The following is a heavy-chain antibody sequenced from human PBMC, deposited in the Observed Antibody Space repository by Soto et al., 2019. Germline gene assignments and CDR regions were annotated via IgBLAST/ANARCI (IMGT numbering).Heavy chain of an antibody. V-gene: IGHV3-21*01. Sequence: GGSLRLSCAASGFTLSGYSMNWVRQAPGKGLEWVSSISSSSSFIYYEDSVKGRFTISRDNAKNSLYLQMNSLRAEDTAVYYCSRAGYSTGWFNFFDYWGQGNLVTVSS. J-gene: IGHJ4*02. CDR1: GFTLSGYS. D-gene: IGHD6-19*01. CDR2: ISSSSSFI. CDR3: SRAGYSTGWFNFFDY.